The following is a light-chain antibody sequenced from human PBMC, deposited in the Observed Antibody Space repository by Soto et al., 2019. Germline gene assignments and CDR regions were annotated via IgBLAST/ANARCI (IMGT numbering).Light chain of an antibody. CDR2: EVS. J-gene: IGLJ2*01. CDR3: SSFTSSSPV. CDR1: SSDVGGYDY. Sequence: QSALTQPASVSGSPGQSITIPCTGTSSDVGGYDYVSWYQQHPGKAPKLMIYEVSNRPSGVSTRFSGSKSGNTASLTISGLQAEDEADYYCSSFTSSSPVFGGGTKLTVL. V-gene: IGLV2-14*01.